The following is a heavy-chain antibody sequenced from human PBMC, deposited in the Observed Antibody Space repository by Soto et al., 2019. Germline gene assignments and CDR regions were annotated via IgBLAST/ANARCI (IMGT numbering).Heavy chain of an antibody. J-gene: IGHJ4*02. D-gene: IGHD6-19*01. CDR2: IYWDDDK. CDR1: GFSLRSTRMA. CDR3: AHIVVAGLGYYFDY. V-gene: IGHV2-5*02. Sequence: QITLKESGPTLVKPTQTLTLTCTFSGFSLRSTRMAVGWSRQPPEKALEWLALIYWDDDKRYSPFLKSRLTITKDTSKNQVVLTMSNMDPVDSARYYCAHIVVAGLGYYFDYWGQGTLVTVSS.